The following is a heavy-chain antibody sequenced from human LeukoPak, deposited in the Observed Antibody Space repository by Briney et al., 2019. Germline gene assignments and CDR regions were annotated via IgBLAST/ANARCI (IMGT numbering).Heavy chain of an antibody. V-gene: IGHV3-23*01. D-gene: IGHD3-9*01. J-gene: IGHJ4*02. Sequence: PGGSLRLSCAASGFTFSSYAMSWVRQAPGKGLEWVSAISGSGGSTYYADSVKGRFTISRDNSKNTLYLQMNSLRAEDTAVYYCAKDGKRGWYDILTGGPYFDYWGQGTLVTVSS. CDR3: AKDGKRGWYDILTGGPYFDY. CDR1: GFTFSSYA. CDR2: ISGSGGST.